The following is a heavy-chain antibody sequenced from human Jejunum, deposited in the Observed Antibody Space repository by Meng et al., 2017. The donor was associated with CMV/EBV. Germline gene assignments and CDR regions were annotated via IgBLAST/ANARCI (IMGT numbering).Heavy chain of an antibody. CDR1: GFTVNSYY. V-gene: IGHV3-53*01. CDR2: IYSGGTT. D-gene: IGHD5-12*01. CDR3: ARARGYTTSGSFDC. Sequence: VRVVESGGDLLQPGGSLRLSCAASGFTVNSYYMSWVRQEPGKGLEWVSIIYSGGTTYYADSVKGRFTISRDISKNTLYLQMTSLRADDTAVYYCARARGYTTSGSFDCWGQGTLVTVSS. J-gene: IGHJ4*02.